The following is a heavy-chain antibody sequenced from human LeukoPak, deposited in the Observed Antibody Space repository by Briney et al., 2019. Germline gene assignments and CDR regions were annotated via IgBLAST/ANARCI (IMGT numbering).Heavy chain of an antibody. D-gene: IGHD5-18*01. CDR1: GGSISSSSYY. Sequence: PSETLSLTCTVSGGSISSSSYYWGWIRQPPGKGLEWIGSIYYSGSTYYNPSLKSRVTISVDTSKNQFSLKLSSVTAADTAVYYCARVSKIQLWLGFDYWGQETLVTVSS. J-gene: IGHJ4*02. CDR2: IYYSGST. CDR3: ARVSKIQLWLGFDY. V-gene: IGHV4-39*07.